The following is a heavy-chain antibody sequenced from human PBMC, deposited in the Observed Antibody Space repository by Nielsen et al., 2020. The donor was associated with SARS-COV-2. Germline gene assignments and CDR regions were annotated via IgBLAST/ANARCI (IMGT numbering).Heavy chain of an antibody. J-gene: IGHJ6*02. Sequence: GESLKISCVAFGFTLKPYGMHWVRQAPGKGLEWVALISYDGSAKYYADSVKGRFTMSRDNSKNTLFLRMDSLRPEDTAVYYCAALGEMLLVLSYGMDVWGQGTTVSVSS. V-gene: IGHV3-30*03. CDR1: GFTLKPYG. D-gene: IGHD3-10*01. CDR2: ISYDGSAK. CDR3: AALGEMLLVLSYGMDV.